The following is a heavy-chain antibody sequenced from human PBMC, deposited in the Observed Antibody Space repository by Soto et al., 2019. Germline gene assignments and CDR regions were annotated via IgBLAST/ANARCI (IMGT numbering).Heavy chain of an antibody. CDR3: ARDIFPDCSSTSCPFYGMDV. CDR1: GGSISSSNW. D-gene: IGHD2-2*01. Sequence: SETLSLTCAVSGGSISSSNWWSFVRQPPGKGLEWIGEIYHSGSTNYNPSLKSRVTISVDKSKNQFSLKLSSVTAADTAVYYCARDIFPDCSSTSCPFYGMDVWGQGTTVTVSS. V-gene: IGHV4-4*02. CDR2: IYHSGST. J-gene: IGHJ6*02.